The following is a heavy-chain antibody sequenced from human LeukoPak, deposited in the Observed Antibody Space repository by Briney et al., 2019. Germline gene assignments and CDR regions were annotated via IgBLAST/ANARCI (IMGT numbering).Heavy chain of an antibody. CDR1: GFIFSNYA. CDR2: ISGSGSST. J-gene: IGHJ4*02. CDR3: TRASVAGRHYFDY. D-gene: IGHD6-19*01. V-gene: IGHV3-23*01. Sequence: GGSLRLSCAASGFIFSNYAMSWVRQAPGKGLEWASAISGSGSSTFYTDSVKGRFTISRDNSKNTLYLQMNSLRAEDTAVYYCTRASVAGRHYFDYWGQGTLVTVSS.